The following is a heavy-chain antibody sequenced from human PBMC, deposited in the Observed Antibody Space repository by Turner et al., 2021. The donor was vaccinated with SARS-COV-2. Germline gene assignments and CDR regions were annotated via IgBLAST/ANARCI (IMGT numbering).Heavy chain of an antibody. CDR3: AKVVSPYCSGGSCYSSPADY. D-gene: IGHD2-15*01. J-gene: IGHJ4*02. V-gene: IGHV3-30*18. CDR2: ISYDGSNK. CDR1: GFPFSSYG. Sequence: QVQLVESGGGVVQPGRSLRLSSAASGFPFSSYGMHWVRQAPGKGLEWVAVISYDGSNKYYADSVKGRFTISRDISKSTLYLQMNSLRAEDTAVYYCAKVVSPYCSGGSCYSSPADYWGQGTLVTVSS.